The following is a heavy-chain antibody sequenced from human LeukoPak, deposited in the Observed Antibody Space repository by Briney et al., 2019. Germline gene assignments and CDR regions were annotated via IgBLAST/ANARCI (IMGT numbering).Heavy chain of an antibody. CDR3: VSSGSPFDY. CDR2: IIPIFGTA. Sequence: ASVKVSCKASGGTFSSYAISWVRQAPGQGLEWMGGIIPIFGTANYAQEFQGRVTITADESTSTAYMELSSLRSEDTAVYYCVSSGSPFDYWGQGTLVTVSS. D-gene: IGHD3-10*01. CDR1: GGTFSSYA. J-gene: IGHJ4*02. V-gene: IGHV1-69*13.